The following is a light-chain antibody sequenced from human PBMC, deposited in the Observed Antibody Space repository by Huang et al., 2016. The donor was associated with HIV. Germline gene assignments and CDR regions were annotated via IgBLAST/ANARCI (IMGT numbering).Light chain of an antibody. CDR2: TGS. J-gene: IGKJ5*01. V-gene: IGKV1-16*01. CDR3: QQYKTYPIT. Sequence: DIQMTQSPSSLSASVGDRVTITCRASHDINNYLAWFQQKPGKAPKSLIYTGSSLQNGVPTRFSGRGSGKDFTLTISSLQPEDFATYYCQQYKTYPITFGQGTRLEIK. CDR1: HDINNY.